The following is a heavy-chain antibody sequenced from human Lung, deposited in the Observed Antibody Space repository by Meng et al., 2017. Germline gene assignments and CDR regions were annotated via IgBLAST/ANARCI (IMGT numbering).Heavy chain of an antibody. D-gene: IGHD4-11*01. CDR2: INHSGST. CDR3: ARGPTTMAHDFDY. J-gene: IGHJ4*02. CDR1: GGSFSDYY. Sequence: GSLRLSCVVSGGSFSDYYWSWIRQPPGKGLEWIGEINHSGSTKYNPSLESRATISVDTSQNNLSLKLSSVTAADSAVYYCARGPTTMAHDFDYWGQGTLVTVSS. V-gene: IGHV4-34*01.